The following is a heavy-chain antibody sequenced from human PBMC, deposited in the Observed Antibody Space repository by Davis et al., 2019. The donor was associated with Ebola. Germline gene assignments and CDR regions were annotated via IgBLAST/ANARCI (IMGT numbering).Heavy chain of an antibody. D-gene: IGHD7-27*01. V-gene: IGHV1-69*04. CDR3: ARDPWGPVNGGLFDP. CDR2: IIPTTGIA. CDR1: GGTFSSYS. J-gene: IGHJ5*02. Sequence: SVKVSCKASGGTFSSYSISWVRQAPGQGLEWMGRIIPTTGIADYAQKFQGRVTISADRYTTTAYMELSGLRSEDTAIYYCARDPWGPVNGGLFDPWGRGTLVTVSS.